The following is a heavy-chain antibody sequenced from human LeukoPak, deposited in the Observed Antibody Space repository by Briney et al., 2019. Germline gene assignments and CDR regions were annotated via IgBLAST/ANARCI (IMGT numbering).Heavy chain of an antibody. CDR3: AKADRGWGVITKD. D-gene: IGHD3-10*01. J-gene: IGHJ4*02. V-gene: IGHV3-23*01. CDR2: IGGSSDFT. Sequence: GGPLRLSCAASGFTFTTYAMSWVRQAPGKGLEWVSAIGGSSDFTYYAEYVKGRFTISRDNSKKTLYLQMNSLRAEDTAVYYCAKADRGWGVITKDWGQGTLVTVSS. CDR1: GFTFTTYA.